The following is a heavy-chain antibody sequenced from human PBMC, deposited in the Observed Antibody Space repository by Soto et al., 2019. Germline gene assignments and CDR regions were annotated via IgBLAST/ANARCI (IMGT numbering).Heavy chain of an antibody. CDR2: ISVYNGNT. CDR3: ASGNVLLWVGELLD. CDR1: GYTFNKFG. Sequence: QVHLLQSGAEVKKPGASVKVSCKASGYTFNKFGITWVRQAPGQGLEWMGWISVYNGNTIYIEKLRGRVTMTTDSSTSTAYMELRSLQSDDTAVYYCASGNVLLWVGELLDWGQGTLVTVSS. D-gene: IGHD3-10*01. J-gene: IGHJ4*02. V-gene: IGHV1-18*01.